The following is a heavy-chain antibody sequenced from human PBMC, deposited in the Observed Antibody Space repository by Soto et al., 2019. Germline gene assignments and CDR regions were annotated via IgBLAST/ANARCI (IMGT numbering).Heavy chain of an antibody. CDR1: GGSSRSSGYY. CDR3: AHTAATGAFWESFGF. J-gene: IGHJ4*02. V-gene: IGHV4-39*01. D-gene: IGHD3-10*01. Sequence: SETLSLTYTVSGGSSRSSGYYWGWIRQPPGKGLEWIGTIYYSGSTYYNPSLKSRVTISVDTSKNQFSLKLSSVTAADTATYYCAHTAATGAFWESFGFWGQGTMVTVSS. CDR2: IYYSGST.